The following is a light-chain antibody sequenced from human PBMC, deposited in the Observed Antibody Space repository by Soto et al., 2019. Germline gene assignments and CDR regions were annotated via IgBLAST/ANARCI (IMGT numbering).Light chain of an antibody. Sequence: DIQLTQSPSFLSASVGDRVTITCRASQDISTSLAWYQQRPGKAPKLLIHAASTLHSGVPPRFSGRGSGTDVTLTISGLQTEDFATFYGQQINDYPFSFGQGTKLVIK. CDR1: QDISTS. CDR2: AAS. V-gene: IGKV1-9*01. CDR3: QQINDYPFS. J-gene: IGKJ2*01.